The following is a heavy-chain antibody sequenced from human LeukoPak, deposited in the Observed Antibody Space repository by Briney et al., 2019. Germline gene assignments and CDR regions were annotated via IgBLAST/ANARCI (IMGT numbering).Heavy chain of an antibody. CDR1: GASITNSRYY. CDR3: ATSPGADYGGDHWFDP. V-gene: IGHV4-39*01. Sequence: SETLSLTCTVSGASITNSRYYWGWLRQPPGKGLEWIGNVAYGGDTYYSPSLRSRITISEDTSNNQFSLHLTSVTAADTAVYYCATSPGADYGGDHWFDPWGQGTLVTVSS. D-gene: IGHD4-23*01. CDR2: VAYGGDT. J-gene: IGHJ5*02.